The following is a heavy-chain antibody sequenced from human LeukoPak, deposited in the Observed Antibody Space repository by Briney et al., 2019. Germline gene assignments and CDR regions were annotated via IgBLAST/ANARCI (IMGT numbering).Heavy chain of an antibody. D-gene: IGHD6-13*01. J-gene: IGHJ4*02. Sequence: SETLSLTCTVSGGSISSSGYYWSWIRQPPGKGLEWIGYIYYSGSTNYNPSLKSRVTISVDTSKNQFSLKLSSVTAADTAVYYCARGYSSSWLGYWGQGTLVTVSS. CDR2: IYYSGST. CDR3: ARGYSSSWLGY. V-gene: IGHV4-61*08. CDR1: GGSISSSGYY.